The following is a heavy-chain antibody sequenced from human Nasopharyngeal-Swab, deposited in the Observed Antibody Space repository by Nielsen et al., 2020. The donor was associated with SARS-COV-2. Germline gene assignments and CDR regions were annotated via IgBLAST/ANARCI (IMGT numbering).Heavy chain of an antibody. J-gene: IGHJ3*02. Sequence: ASVKVSCKVSGYTLTVLPIHWVRQAPGKGLERTGTVVPEDGEPIYAQNFQGRVTMTEDTSTYTAYLELSSLRSEDTAVYYCASEGSGVFGVVIYAFDIWGPGTLVTVSS. CDR2: VVPEDGEP. CDR3: ASEGSGVFGVVIYAFDI. CDR1: GYTLTVLP. V-gene: IGHV1-24*01. D-gene: IGHD3-3*01.